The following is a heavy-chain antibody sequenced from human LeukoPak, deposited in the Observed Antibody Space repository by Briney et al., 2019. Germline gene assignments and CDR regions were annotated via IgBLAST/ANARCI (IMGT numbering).Heavy chain of an antibody. CDR3: ARDLRDYVWGSYRYRYYYGMDV. Sequence: SETLSLTCTVSGGSFSSGSYYWSWIRQPPGKGLEWIGYIHYSGSTNYNPSLKSRVTISVDTSKNQFSLKLSSVTAADTAVYYCARDLRDYVWGSYRYRYYYGMDVWGQGTTVTVSS. J-gene: IGHJ6*02. CDR1: GGSFSSGSYY. V-gene: IGHV4-61*01. CDR2: IHYSGST. D-gene: IGHD3-16*02.